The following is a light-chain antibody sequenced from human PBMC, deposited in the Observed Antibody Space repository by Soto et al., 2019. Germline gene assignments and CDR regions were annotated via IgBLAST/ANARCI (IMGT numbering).Light chain of an antibody. J-gene: IGKJ4*01. CDR2: AAS. V-gene: IGKV1-39*01. CDR1: QSIRRS. CDR3: QQGASFPRT. Sequence: DIHMTQSPSTLSASVGDRVRITCRASQSIRRSLNWYQQKPGKAPKLLIYAASTLQSGIPSRFSGSGSGTDFTLTIRSLQPEDFATYYCQQGASFPRTFGGGTKVDIK.